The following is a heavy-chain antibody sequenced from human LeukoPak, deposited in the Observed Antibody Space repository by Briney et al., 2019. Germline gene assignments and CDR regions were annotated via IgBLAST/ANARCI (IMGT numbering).Heavy chain of an antibody. Sequence: ASVKVSCKASGGTFSSYAISWVRQAPGQGLEWMGGIIPIFGTANYSQKFQGRVTITADESSSTAYMELSSLRSEDTAVYYCARVRDIVVVVDGAFDIWGQGTMVTVSS. V-gene: IGHV1-69*13. CDR3: ARVRDIVVVVDGAFDI. CDR1: GGTFSSYA. J-gene: IGHJ3*02. CDR2: IIPIFGTA. D-gene: IGHD2-15*01.